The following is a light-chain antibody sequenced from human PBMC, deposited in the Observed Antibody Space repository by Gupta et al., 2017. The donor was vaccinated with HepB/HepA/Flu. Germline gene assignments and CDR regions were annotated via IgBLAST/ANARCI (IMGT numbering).Light chain of an antibody. J-gene: IGKJ1*01. Sequence: DIQMTQSPSTLSASVGDRVTITCRASQSISSWLAWYQQKPGKAPKLLIYKASRGESGVPSRFSGSGSGTEFTLTSSSRQPDDFANYYGQQDSSLWTFGQGTKVEI. V-gene: IGKV1-5*03. CDR2: KAS. CDR3: QQDSSLWT. CDR1: QSISSW.